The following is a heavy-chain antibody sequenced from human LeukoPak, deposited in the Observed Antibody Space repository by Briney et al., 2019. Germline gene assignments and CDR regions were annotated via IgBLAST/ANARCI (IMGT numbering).Heavy chain of an antibody. CDR3: AKTLRSFLAIFDY. CDR2: ISYDGSTK. Sequence: GRSLRLSCAASGFTFSSYAMHWVRQAPGKGLEWVAVISYDGSTKYYADSLMGRFTISRDNPKNTVYLQMSSLRAEDTAVYYCAKTLRSFLAIFDYWGQGTLVTVSS. D-gene: IGHD4-17*01. CDR1: GFTFSSYA. J-gene: IGHJ4*02. V-gene: IGHV3-30*04.